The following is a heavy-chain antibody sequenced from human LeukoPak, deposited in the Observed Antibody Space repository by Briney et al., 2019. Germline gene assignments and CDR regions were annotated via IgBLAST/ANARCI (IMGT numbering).Heavy chain of an antibody. J-gene: IGHJ5*02. Sequence: PGGSLRLSCAASGFTVSSNYMSWVRQAPGKGLEWVSVIYSGGSTYYADSVKGRFTISRDNSKNTLYLQMNSLRAEDTAVYYCARDISGVANWFDPWGQGTLVTVSP. CDR2: IYSGGST. D-gene: IGHD3-3*01. CDR1: GFTVSSNY. CDR3: ARDISGVANWFDP. V-gene: IGHV3-53*01.